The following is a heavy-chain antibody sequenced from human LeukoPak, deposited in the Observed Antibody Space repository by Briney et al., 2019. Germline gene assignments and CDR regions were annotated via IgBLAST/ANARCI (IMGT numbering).Heavy chain of an antibody. D-gene: IGHD6-13*01. J-gene: IGHJ4*02. Sequence: SETLSLTCTVSGYSISSGYYWGWIRQPPGKGLEWNGSIYHSGSTYYNPSLKSRVTISVDTSKNQFSLKLSSVTAADTAVYYCARTSPASDSWVPFDYWGQGTLVTVSS. CDR2: IYHSGST. CDR3: ARTSPASDSWVPFDY. CDR1: GYSISSGYY. V-gene: IGHV4-38-2*02.